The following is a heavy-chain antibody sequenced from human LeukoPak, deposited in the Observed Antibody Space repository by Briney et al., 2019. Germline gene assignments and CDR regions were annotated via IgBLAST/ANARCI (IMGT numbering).Heavy chain of an antibody. V-gene: IGHV4-38-2*02. J-gene: IGHJ4*02. Sequence: SETLSLTCTVSGYSISSGHYWGWIRQPPGKGLEWIGSIYHSGSTYYNPSLKSRVTISVDTSKNQFSLKLSSVTAADTAVYYCARARIAAAGTGGYWGQGTLVTVSS. CDR1: GYSISSGHY. D-gene: IGHD6-13*01. CDR2: IYHSGST. CDR3: ARARIAAAGTGGY.